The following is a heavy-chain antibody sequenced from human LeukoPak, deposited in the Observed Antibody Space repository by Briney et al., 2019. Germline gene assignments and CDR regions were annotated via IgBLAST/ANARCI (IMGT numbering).Heavy chain of an antibody. J-gene: IGHJ4*02. V-gene: IGHV4-39*01. CDR2: IYYSGST. D-gene: IGHD5-12*01. Sequence: PSETLSLTCTVSGGSISSSIYYWGWIRQPPGKGLEWIGSIYYSGSTYYNPSLKSRVTISVDTSKNQFSLKLSSVTAADTAVYYCARHLYSGYDRALDYWGQGTLVTVSS. CDR1: GGSISSSIYY. CDR3: ARHLYSGYDRALDY.